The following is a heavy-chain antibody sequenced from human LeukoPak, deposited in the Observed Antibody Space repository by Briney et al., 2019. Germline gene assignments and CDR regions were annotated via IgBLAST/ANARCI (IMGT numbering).Heavy chain of an antibody. CDR3: ARGRFFDALDI. J-gene: IGHJ3*02. D-gene: IGHD3-3*01. CDR2: IYYSGST. Sequence: ETVSLTCTVPGDSISNYLWSWIRQPPGKGLEWRGYIYYSGSTKYNPSIKSRVTISVATSMPQTSLKLSSVVAGDAAVYYCARGRFFDALDIWGQGRMVTVSS. V-gene: IGHV4-59*08. CDR1: GDSISNYL.